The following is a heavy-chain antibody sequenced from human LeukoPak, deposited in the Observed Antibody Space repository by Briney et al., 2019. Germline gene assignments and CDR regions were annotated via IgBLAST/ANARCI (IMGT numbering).Heavy chain of an antibody. CDR3: AQLSGYTYSGYGPTYYYYYYMDV. Sequence: SETLSLTCTISGGSISSTSYYWGWIRQPPGKGLEWIGSIYYSGSTYYNPSLKSRVTISVDTSKNQFSLNLSSVTAADTAVYYCAQLSGYTYSGYGPTYYYYYYMDVWGKGTTVAVSS. D-gene: IGHD5-12*01. V-gene: IGHV4-39*01. CDR2: IYYSGST. J-gene: IGHJ6*03. CDR1: GGSISSTSYY.